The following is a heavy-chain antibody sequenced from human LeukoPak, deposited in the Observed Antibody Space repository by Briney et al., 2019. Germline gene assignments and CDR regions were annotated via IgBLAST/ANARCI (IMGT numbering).Heavy chain of an antibody. CDR1: GGSISSSSYY. V-gene: IGHV4-39*01. CDR3: ARRGYCGSGSYPDY. J-gene: IGHJ4*02. Sequence: PSETLSLTCTVSGGSISSSSYYWGWIRQPPGKGLEWIGSIYYSGSTYYNPSLKSRVTISVDTSKNQFSLKLSSVTAADTAVYYCARRGYCGSGSYPDYWGQGTLVTVSS. D-gene: IGHD3-10*01. CDR2: IYYSGST.